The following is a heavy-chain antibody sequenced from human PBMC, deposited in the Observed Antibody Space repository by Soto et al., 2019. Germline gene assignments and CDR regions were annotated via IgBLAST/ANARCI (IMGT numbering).Heavy chain of an antibody. V-gene: IGHV5-51*01. D-gene: IGHD1-26*01. Sequence: GESLQVSNKGAGCTFTNDCIARMLQTPGKGLEWMGIIYPDDSETRYSPSFQGQVTISADKSISTAYLQWSSLQASDSAMYYCAKRRNKVGAPFDYWGQGTLVTVSS. CDR1: GCTFTNDC. CDR2: IYPDDSET. J-gene: IGHJ4*02. CDR3: AKRRNKVGAPFDY.